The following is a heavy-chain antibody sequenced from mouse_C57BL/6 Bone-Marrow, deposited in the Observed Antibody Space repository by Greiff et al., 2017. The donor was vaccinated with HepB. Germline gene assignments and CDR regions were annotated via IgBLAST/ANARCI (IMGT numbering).Heavy chain of an antibody. V-gene: IGHV1-54*01. CDR2: INPGSGGT. CDR3: ARGVYYYAMDY. Sequence: QVQLQHSGAELVRPGTSVKVSCKASGYAFTNYLIEWVKQRPGQGLEWIGVINPGSGGTNYNEKFKGKATLTADKSSSTAYMQLSSLTSEDSAVYFCARGVYYYAMDYWGQGTSVTVSS. CDR1: GYAFTNYL. J-gene: IGHJ4*01.